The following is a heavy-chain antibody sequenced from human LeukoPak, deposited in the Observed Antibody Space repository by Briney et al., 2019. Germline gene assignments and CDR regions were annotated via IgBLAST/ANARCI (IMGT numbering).Heavy chain of an antibody. V-gene: IGHV3-9*01. Sequence: GRSLRLSCAASGFTFDDDAMHWVRQAPGKGLEWVSGISWNSGSIGYADSVKGRFTISRDNAKNSLYLQMNSLRAEDTALYYCAKDSSSWSFNWFDPWGQGTLVTVSS. CDR3: AKDSSSWSFNWFDP. D-gene: IGHD6-13*01. CDR2: ISWNSGSI. J-gene: IGHJ5*02. CDR1: GFTFDDDA.